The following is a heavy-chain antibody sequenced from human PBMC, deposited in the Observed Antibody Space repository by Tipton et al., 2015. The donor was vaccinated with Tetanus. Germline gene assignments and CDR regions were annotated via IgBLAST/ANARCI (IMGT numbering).Heavy chain of an antibody. J-gene: IGHJ4*02. CDR2: IYSNGTT. CDR3: ARGPYESGGYYYDN. D-gene: IGHD3-22*01. Sequence: LRLSCSVSGGSMSPYYWSWIRQSPGTGLEWIGYIYSNGTTNYNPSLKSRVAISVDTSKNQFSLKLSSVTAADTAVYYCARGPYESGGYYYDNWGQGTLVTVSS. CDR1: GGSMSPYY. V-gene: IGHV4-59*13.